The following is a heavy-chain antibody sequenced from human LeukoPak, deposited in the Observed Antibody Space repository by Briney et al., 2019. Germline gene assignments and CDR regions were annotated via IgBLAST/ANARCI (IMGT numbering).Heavy chain of an antibody. CDR2: ISSSGSTI. Sequence: PGGSLRLSCVASGFTFSDYYMIWIRQAPGKGLEWVSYISSSGSTISYTDSVKGRFTISRDNAKNSLYLQMNSLRAEDTAVYYCLRGCDMSVAGDRWGQGTLVT. D-gene: IGHD6-19*01. J-gene: IGHJ5*02. CDR3: LRGCDMSVAGDR. CDR1: GFTFSDYY. V-gene: IGHV3-11*01.